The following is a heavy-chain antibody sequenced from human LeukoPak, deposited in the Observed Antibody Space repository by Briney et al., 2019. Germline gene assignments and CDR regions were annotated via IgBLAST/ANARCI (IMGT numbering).Heavy chain of an antibody. J-gene: IGHJ4*02. CDR3: ARDFGQPGSALEFDY. V-gene: IGHV1-2*02. Sequence: ASVKVSCKASGYTFTSYGISWVRQAPGQGLEWMGWINPNSGGTNYAQKFQGRVTMTRDTSISTAYMELSRLRSDDTAVYYCARDFGQPGSALEFDYWGQGTLVTVSS. CDR2: INPNSGGT. CDR1: GYTFTSYG. D-gene: IGHD3-10*01.